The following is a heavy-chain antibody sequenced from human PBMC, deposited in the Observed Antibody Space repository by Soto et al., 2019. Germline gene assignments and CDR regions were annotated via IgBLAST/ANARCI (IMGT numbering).Heavy chain of an antibody. CDR3: AREVVDCSGGSCYSDY. V-gene: IGHV1-69*06. CDR2: SIPIFGTA. Sequence: QVQLVQSGAEVKKPGSSVKVSCKASGGTFSSYAISWVRQAPGQGLEWMGGSIPIFGTANYAQKFQGRVTITADKSTSTAYMELSSLRSEDTAVYYCAREVVDCSGGSCYSDYWGQGTLVTVSS. D-gene: IGHD2-15*01. J-gene: IGHJ4*02. CDR1: GGTFSSYA.